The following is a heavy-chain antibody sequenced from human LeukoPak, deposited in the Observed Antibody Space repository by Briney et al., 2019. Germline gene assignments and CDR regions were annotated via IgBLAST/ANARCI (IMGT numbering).Heavy chain of an antibody. CDR3: AREGFSPVGFDY. J-gene: IGHJ4*02. Sequence: TLSLTCTVSGGSISSGGYYWSWIRQHPGKGLEWIGYIYYSGSTYYNPSLKSRVTISVDTSKNQFSLKLSSVTAADTAVYYCAREGFSPVGFDYWGQGTLVTVSS. V-gene: IGHV4-31*03. CDR2: IYYSGST. CDR1: GGSISSGGYY. D-gene: IGHD3-16*01.